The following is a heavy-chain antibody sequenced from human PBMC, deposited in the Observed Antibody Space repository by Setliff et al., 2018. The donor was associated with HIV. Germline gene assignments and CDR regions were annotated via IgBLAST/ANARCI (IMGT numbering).Heavy chain of an antibody. CDR3: ARGSFYCGSGSYSHFDY. CDR2: IYTDGST. J-gene: IGHJ4*02. CDR1: GGSITSGNYF. Sequence: SETLSLTCTVSGGSITSGNYFWTWIRQPAGKGLEWIGHIYTDGSTNYNPSLKSRVTISVDTSKNQFSLKLSSVTAADPAVYYCARGSFYCGSGSYSHFDYWGQGTLVTVSS. V-gene: IGHV4-61*09. D-gene: IGHD3-10*01.